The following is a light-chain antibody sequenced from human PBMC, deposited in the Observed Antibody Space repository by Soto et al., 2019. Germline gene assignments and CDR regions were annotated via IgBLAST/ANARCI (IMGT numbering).Light chain of an antibody. CDR1: QSVSSN. J-gene: IGKJ4*01. Sequence: EIVMTQSPATLSVSPGERATLSCRASQSVSSNLAWYQQKPGQTPKLLIYVASTSATGIPARFSGSGSGTEFTLTISSLQSEDFAVYYCQQYNVWPLTFGGGTKVESK. V-gene: IGKV3-15*01. CDR2: VAS. CDR3: QQYNVWPLT.